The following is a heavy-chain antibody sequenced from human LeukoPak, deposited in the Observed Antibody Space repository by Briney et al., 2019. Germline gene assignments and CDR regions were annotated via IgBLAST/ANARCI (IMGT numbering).Heavy chain of an antibody. CDR3: ARAQRGIQLWLLWFDP. V-gene: IGHV4-59*01. CDR2: IYYSGST. D-gene: IGHD5-18*01. CDR1: GGSISSYY. J-gene: IGHJ5*02. Sequence: PSETLSLTCTVSGGSISSYYWSWIRQPPGKGLEWIGYIYYSGSTNYNSSLKSRVTISVDTSKNQFSLKLSSVTAADTAVYYCARAQRGIQLWLLWFDPWGQGTLVTVSS.